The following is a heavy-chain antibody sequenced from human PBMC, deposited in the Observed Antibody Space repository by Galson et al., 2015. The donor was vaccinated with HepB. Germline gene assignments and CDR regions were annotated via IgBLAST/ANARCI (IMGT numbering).Heavy chain of an antibody. V-gene: IGHV3-23*01. D-gene: IGHD3-10*01. CDR3: AKVGFGDYSSDY. CDR1: GFTFSSYA. Sequence: SLRLSCAASGFTFSSYAMSWVRQAPGKGLEWVSAISGSGGSTYYADSVKGRFTISRDNSKNTLYLQMNSLRAEDTAVYYCAKVGFGDYSSDYWCQGTLVTASS. J-gene: IGHJ4*02. CDR2: ISGSGGST.